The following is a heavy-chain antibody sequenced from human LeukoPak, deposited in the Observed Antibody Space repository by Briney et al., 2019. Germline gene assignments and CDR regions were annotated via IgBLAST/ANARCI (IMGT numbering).Heavy chain of an antibody. Sequence: PGGSLRLSCAASGFTFSSYSMNWVRQAPGKGLEWVSSIRSSSSYIYYADSVKGRFTISRDNAKNSLYLQMNSLRAEDTAVYYCARDPPYCSGGSCTPRNWFDPWGQGTLVTVSS. D-gene: IGHD2-15*01. CDR1: GFTFSSYS. CDR3: ARDPPYCSGGSCTPRNWFDP. J-gene: IGHJ5*02. V-gene: IGHV3-21*01. CDR2: IRSSSSYI.